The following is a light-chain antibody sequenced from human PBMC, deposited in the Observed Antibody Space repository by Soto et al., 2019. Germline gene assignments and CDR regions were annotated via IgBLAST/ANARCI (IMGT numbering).Light chain of an antibody. J-gene: IGKJ5*01. Sequence: MVVTQSRATLSLCPGERATLSCRASESVSSNLAWFQHKPGQAPRLLIYAASTKATGVPARFTGSRSRTDFNVPLTRLEREASLAYYWHHYGSARRFGGGTRLEIK. V-gene: IGKV3-20*01. CDR2: AAS. CDR1: ESVSSN. CDR3: HHYGSARR.